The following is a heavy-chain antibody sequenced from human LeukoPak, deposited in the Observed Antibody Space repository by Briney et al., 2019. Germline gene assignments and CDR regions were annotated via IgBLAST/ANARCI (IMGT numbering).Heavy chain of an antibody. D-gene: IGHD6-19*01. CDR2: IYTSGST. Sequence: PSETLSLTCTVSGGSLSSYYWSWIRQPAGKGLEWIGRIYTSGSTNYNPSLKSRVTMSVDTSKNQFSLKLSSVTAADTAVYYCARAGYSSGWSTTYYYYYMDVWGKGTTVTVSS. CDR3: ARAGYSSGWSTTYYYYYMDV. J-gene: IGHJ6*03. CDR1: GGSLSSYY. V-gene: IGHV4-4*07.